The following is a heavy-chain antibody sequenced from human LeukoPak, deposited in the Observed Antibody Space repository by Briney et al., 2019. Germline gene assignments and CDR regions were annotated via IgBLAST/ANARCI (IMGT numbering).Heavy chain of an antibody. D-gene: IGHD4-23*01. CDR2: INKDGSDK. CDR1: GFTFNMYW. J-gene: IGHJ4*02. V-gene: IGHV3-7*01. Sequence: GGSLRLSCAASGFTFNMYWMSWVRQAPGEGLGWVAYINKDGSDKYYVDSVKGGFTFSRDNAKNSLYLQMNSLRAEDTAVYYCARDAGYGGNSDYWGQGTLLTVAS. CDR3: ARDAGYGGNSDY.